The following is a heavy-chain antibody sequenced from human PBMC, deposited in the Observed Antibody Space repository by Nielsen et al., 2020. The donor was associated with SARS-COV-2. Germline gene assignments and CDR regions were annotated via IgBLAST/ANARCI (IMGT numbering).Heavy chain of an antibody. D-gene: IGHD1-26*01. CDR2: IYSGGST. V-gene: IGHV3-66*01. CDR3: ARGTYSGSSLGVDY. CDR1: GFTVNSNY. J-gene: IGHJ4*02. Sequence: GESLKISCAASGFTVNSNYMSWVRQAPGKGLEWVSVIYSGGSTYYADSVKGRFTISRDNSKNTLYLQMNSLRAEDTAVYYCARGTYSGSSLGVDYWGQGTLVTVSS.